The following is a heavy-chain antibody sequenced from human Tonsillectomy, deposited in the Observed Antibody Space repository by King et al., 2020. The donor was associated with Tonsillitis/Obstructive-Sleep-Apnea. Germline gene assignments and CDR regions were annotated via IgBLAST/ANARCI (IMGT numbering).Heavy chain of an antibody. V-gene: IGHV4-59*01. Sequence: QLQESGPGLVKPSETLSLTCTVSGGSLSGYYWSWIRQPPGKGLEWIGYIYYSGSTNFSPSLESLVTISADTPKNQFSLKLSSVTAADTAVYYCARDVQGDGFDIWGQGTVVTVSS. D-gene: IGHD1-1*01. CDR2: IYYSGST. J-gene: IGHJ3*02. CDR3: ARDVQGDGFDI. CDR1: GGSLSGYY.